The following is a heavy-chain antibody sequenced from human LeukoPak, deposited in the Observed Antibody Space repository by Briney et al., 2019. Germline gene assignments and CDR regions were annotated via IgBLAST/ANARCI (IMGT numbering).Heavy chain of an antibody. D-gene: IGHD3-9*01. J-gene: IGHJ4*02. CDR3: ARDNYDILTGYSSLEY. Sequence: SETLSLTCIVSGGSISSYYRSWIRQPAGKGLEWIGRIYTSGSTNYNPSLKSRVTMSVDTSKNQFSLKLSSVTAADTAVYFCARDNYDILTGYSSLEYWGQGTLVIVSS. CDR1: GGSISSYY. CDR2: IYTSGST. V-gene: IGHV4-4*07.